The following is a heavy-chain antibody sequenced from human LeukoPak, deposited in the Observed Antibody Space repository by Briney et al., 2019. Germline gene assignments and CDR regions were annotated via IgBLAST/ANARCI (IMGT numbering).Heavy chain of an antibody. CDR1: GYTFTGYY. J-gene: IGHJ1*01. CDR3: EREPDCSSTSCYGSEYFQH. CDR2: INPNSGGT. V-gene: IGHV1-2*02. D-gene: IGHD2-2*01. Sequence: ASVKVSCKASGYTFTGYYMHWVRQAPGQGLEWMGWINPNSGGTNYAQKFQGRATMTRDTSISTAYMELSRLRSDDTAVYYCEREPDCSSTSCYGSEYFQHWGQGTLVTVSS.